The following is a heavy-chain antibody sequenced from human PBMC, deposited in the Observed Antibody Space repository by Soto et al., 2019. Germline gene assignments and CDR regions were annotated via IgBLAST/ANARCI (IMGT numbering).Heavy chain of an antibody. CDR3: ASVVDTALQTDY. J-gene: IGHJ4*02. CDR1: GFTFSSYS. CDR2: ISSSSSYI. D-gene: IGHD5-18*01. Sequence: GGSLRLSCAASGFTFSSYSMNWVRQAPGKGLEWVSSISSSSSYIYYADSVKGRFTISRDNAKNSLYLQMNSLRAEDTAVYYCASVVDTALQTDYWGQGTLVTVSS. V-gene: IGHV3-21*01.